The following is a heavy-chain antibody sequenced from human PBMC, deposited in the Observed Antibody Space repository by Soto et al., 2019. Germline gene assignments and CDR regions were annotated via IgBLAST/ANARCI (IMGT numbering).Heavy chain of an antibody. Sequence: QVQLVQSGAEVKKPGASVKVSCKASGYTFTSYAMHWVRQAPGQRLEWMGWINAGNGNTKYSQKFQGRVTITRDTSASTAYMELSSLRSEDTAVYYCARQILVSSSRDHDAFDIWGQGTMVTVSS. CDR1: GYTFTSYA. V-gene: IGHV1-3*01. J-gene: IGHJ3*02. D-gene: IGHD6-13*01. CDR2: INAGNGNT. CDR3: ARQILVSSSRDHDAFDI.